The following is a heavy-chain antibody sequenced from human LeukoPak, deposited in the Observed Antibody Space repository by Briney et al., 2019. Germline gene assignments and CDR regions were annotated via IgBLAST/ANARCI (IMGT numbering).Heavy chain of an antibody. CDR1: GYRFTNYW. D-gene: IGHD6-19*01. J-gene: IGHJ4*02. Sequence: GESLKISCKGSGYRFTNYWIAWVRQMPGKGLEWMGIIYPDDSDTRYSPSFQGQVTISVDKSITTASLQWSSLKASDSAIYYCAKFSSGWSLDYWGQGTLVTVSS. CDR2: IYPDDSDT. V-gene: IGHV5-51*01. CDR3: AKFSSGWSLDY.